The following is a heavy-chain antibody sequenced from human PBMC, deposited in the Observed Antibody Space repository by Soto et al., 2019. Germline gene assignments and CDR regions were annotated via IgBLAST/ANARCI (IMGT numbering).Heavy chain of an antibody. Sequence: GASVKVSCKASGGTFSSYAISWVRQAPGQGLEWMGGIIPIFGTANYAQKFQGRVTITADESTSTAYMELSSLRSEDTAVYYCARDQGGSYLTALNNWFDPWGQGTLVTVSS. J-gene: IGHJ5*02. CDR3: ARDQGGSYLTALNNWFDP. D-gene: IGHD1-26*01. CDR2: IIPIFGTA. CDR1: GGTFSSYA. V-gene: IGHV1-69*13.